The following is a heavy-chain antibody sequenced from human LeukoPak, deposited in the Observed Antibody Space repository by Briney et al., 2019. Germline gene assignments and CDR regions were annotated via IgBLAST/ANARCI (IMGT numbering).Heavy chain of an antibody. J-gene: IGHJ6*02. CDR2: INPNSGGT. Sequence: GASVKVSCKASGYTFTGYYMHWVRQAPGQGLEWMGWINPNSGGTNYAQKFQGRVTMTRDTSISTAYMELSRLRSDDTAVYYCARVTRGIQLYYGMDVWGQGTTVTVSS. CDR3: ARVTRGIQLYYGMDV. CDR1: GYTFTGYY. D-gene: IGHD5-18*01. V-gene: IGHV1-2*02.